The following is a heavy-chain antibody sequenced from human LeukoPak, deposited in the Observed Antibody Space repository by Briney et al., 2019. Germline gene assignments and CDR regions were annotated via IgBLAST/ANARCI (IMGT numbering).Heavy chain of an antibody. D-gene: IGHD6-25*01. CDR1: GFTFSSYA. CDR2: ISGSGGGT. Sequence: PGGPLRLSCAASGFTFSSYAMSWVRQALGKGLEWVSLISGSGGGTYYADSVRGRFTISRDNSKNTLYLQMSSLRVEDTAVYYCAKGWSQGAATPFFDCWGQGTLVTVSS. V-gene: IGHV3-23*01. CDR3: AKGWSQGAATPFFDC. J-gene: IGHJ4*02.